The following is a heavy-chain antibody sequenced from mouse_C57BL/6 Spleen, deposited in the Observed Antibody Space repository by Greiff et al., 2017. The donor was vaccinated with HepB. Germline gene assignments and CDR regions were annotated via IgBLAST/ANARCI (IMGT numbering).Heavy chain of an antibody. Sequence: VQLQQSGPELVKPGASVKISCKASGYSFTGYYMNWVKQSPEKSLEWIGEINPSTGGTTYNQMFKAMATLTVDKSSSTAYMQLKSLTSEDSAVYYCARSGSMVTDYWGQGTTLTVSS. CDR3: ARSGSMVTDY. D-gene: IGHD2-2*01. CDR1: GYSFTGYY. J-gene: IGHJ2*01. CDR2: INPSTGGT. V-gene: IGHV1-42*01.